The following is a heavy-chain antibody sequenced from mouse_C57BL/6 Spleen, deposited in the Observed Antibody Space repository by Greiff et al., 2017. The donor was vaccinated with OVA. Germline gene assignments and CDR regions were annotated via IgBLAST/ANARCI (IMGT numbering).Heavy chain of an antibody. CDR3: ARGTTGFAY. CDR2: IHPNSGST. V-gene: IGHV1-64*01. CDR1: GYTFTSYW. Sequence: VKLQQPGAELVKPGASVKLSCKASGYTFTSYWMHWVKQRPGQGLEWIGMIHPNSGSTNYNEKFKSKATLTVDKSSSTAYMQLSSLTSEDSAVYYCARGTTGFAYWGQGTLVTVSA. J-gene: IGHJ3*01. D-gene: IGHD1-1*01.